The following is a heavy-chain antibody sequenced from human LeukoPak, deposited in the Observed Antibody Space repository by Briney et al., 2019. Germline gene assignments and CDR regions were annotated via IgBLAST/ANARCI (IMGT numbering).Heavy chain of an antibody. CDR3: VKENAYYDY. CDR2: ISSNGGTT. Sequence: GGSLRLSCSASGFRFSDSPMHWVRQAPGKGLEYVSAISSNGGTTYYGDSLKGRFTISRDNSKNTLYLQMSSLRVEDTAVYYCVKENAYYDYWGQGTLVTVSS. CDR1: GFRFSDSP. J-gene: IGHJ4*02. D-gene: IGHD3-10*01. V-gene: IGHV3-64D*09.